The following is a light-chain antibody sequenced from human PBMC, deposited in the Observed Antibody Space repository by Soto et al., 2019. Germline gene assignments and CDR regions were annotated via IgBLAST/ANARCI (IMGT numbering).Light chain of an antibody. J-gene: IGKJ2*01. CDR1: QSVSRK. CDR2: GAA. Sequence: EIVMTQSPATLSVSPGDRATLSCRASQSVSRKLAWYQQKPGQAPRLLIYGAATRATGIPARFSGSGSGTEFTLTISSLQSVEFAMYYCHQYNHWPPYTFGQGTTLQTK. V-gene: IGKV3-15*01. CDR3: HQYNHWPPYT.